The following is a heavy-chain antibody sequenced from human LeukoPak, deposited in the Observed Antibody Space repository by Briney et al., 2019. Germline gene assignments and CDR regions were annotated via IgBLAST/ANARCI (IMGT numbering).Heavy chain of an antibody. J-gene: IGHJ4*02. CDR2: ISSGSNYI. CDR1: GFSFTSYS. Sequence: GGSLRLSCAASGFSFTSYSMNWVRQAPGKGLEWVSSISSGSNYIYYADSVKGRFTISRDNAKNSLYLQMNSLRAEDTAVYFCAREPDCSGGTCYLRSFDYWGQGTLVTVSS. V-gene: IGHV3-21*01. CDR3: AREPDCSGGTCYLRSFDY. D-gene: IGHD2-15*01.